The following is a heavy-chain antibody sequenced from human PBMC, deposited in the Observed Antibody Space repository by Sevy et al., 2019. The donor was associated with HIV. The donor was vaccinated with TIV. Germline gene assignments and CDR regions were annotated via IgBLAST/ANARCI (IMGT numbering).Heavy chain of an antibody. CDR1: GFTFSRFG. CDR2: ISYDTKTK. CDR3: AKGSAAVAVLDV. J-gene: IGHJ4*02. V-gene: IGHV3-30*18. Sequence: GGSLRLPCAASGFTFSRFGMHWVRQAPGKGLVWLAVISYDTKTKHFADSLKGRIAISRDNTKNTVDLQINSLRVEDTAVYYCAKGSAAVAVLDVWGRGTLVTVSS. D-gene: IGHD6-13*01.